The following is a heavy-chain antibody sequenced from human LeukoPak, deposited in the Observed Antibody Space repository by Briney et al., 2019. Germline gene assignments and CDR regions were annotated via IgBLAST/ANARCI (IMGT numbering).Heavy chain of an antibody. J-gene: IGHJ6*03. CDR2: INPSGGST. D-gene: IGHD5-12*01. V-gene: IGHV1-46*01. Sequence: ASVKVSCRASGYTFTSYYMHWVRQAPGQGLEGMGIINPSGGSTSYAQKFQGRVTMTRDMSTSTVYMELSSLRSEDTAVYYCARDRPAPATIVDYYYYYMDVWGKGTTVTVSS. CDR3: ARDRPAPATIVDYYYYYMDV. CDR1: GYTFTSYY.